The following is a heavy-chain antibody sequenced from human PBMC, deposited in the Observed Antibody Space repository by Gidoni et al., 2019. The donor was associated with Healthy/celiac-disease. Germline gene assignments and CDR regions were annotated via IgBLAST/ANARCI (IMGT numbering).Heavy chain of an antibody. Sequence: QVQLVQSGAAVKKPGASVKVSCKASGYTFPGYYMHWVRQAPGQGLEWMGWINPNSGGTNYAQKFQGRVTMTRDTSISTAYMELSRLRSDDTAVYYCARLRGYSYGDWFDPWGQGTLVTVSS. D-gene: IGHD5-18*01. J-gene: IGHJ5*02. CDR1: GYTFPGYY. CDR3: ARLRGYSYGDWFDP. V-gene: IGHV1-2*02. CDR2: INPNSGGT.